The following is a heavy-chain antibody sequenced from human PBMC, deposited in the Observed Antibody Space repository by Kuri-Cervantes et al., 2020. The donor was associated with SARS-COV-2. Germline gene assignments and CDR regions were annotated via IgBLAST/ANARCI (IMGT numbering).Heavy chain of an antibody. CDR2: ISSSSSTI. Sequence: GESLKISCAASGFIFSSHSMNWVRQAPGKGLEWVSYISSSSSTIYYADSVKGRFTISRDNAKNSLFLQMNSLRADDTAVHYCARAVGSSSAGDYSMDVWGKGTTVTVSS. CDR3: ARAVGSSSAGDYSMDV. CDR1: GFIFSSHS. D-gene: IGHD6-6*01. V-gene: IGHV3-48*04. J-gene: IGHJ6*03.